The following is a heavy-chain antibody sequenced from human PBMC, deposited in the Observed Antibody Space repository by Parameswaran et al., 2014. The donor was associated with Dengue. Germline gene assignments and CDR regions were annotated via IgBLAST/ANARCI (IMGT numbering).Heavy chain of an antibody. CDR3: ATEGLEMMTEQRRYYHEH. J-gene: IGHJ1*01. D-gene: IGHD1-26*01. V-gene: IGHV1-24*01. CDR2: FDGEDDKT. Sequence: WVRQAPGQGFEWMGGFDGEDDKTIYAQKFQGRVTMTEDTSTDTAYMELSSLRSEDTAVYYCATEGLEMMTEQRRYYHEHWGQGTLVTVSS.